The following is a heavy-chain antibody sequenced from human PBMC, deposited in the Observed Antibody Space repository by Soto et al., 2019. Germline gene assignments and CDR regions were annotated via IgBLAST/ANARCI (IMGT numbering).Heavy chain of an antibody. J-gene: IGHJ5*02. Sequence: ASVKVSCKASGYTFTGYYMHWVRQAPGQGLEWMGWINPNSGGANYAQKFQGRVTMTRDTSISTAYMELSRLRSDDTAVYYCAREGYREFGVVTPGPNWFDPWGQGNLVTVSS. D-gene: IGHD3-3*01. CDR1: GYTFTGYY. CDR2: INPNSGGA. V-gene: IGHV1-2*02. CDR3: AREGYREFGVVTPGPNWFDP.